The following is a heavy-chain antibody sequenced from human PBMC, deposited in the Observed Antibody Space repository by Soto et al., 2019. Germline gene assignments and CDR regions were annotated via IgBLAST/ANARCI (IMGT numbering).Heavy chain of an antibody. D-gene: IGHD6-13*01. V-gene: IGHV3-23*01. CDR1: GFTFSSYA. J-gene: IGHJ3*02. CDR3: AKDCPYSSSWYCNDAFDI. CDR2: ISGSGGST. Sequence: GGSLRLSCAASGFTFSSYAMSWVRQAPGKGLEWVSAISGSGGSTYYADSVKGRFTISRDNSKNTLYLQMNSLRAEDTAVYYCAKDCPYSSSWYCNDAFDIWGQGTMVTVSS.